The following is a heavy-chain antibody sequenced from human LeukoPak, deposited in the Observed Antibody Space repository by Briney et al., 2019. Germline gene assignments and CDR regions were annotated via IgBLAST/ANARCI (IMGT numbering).Heavy chain of an antibody. Sequence: ASVKVSCKASGYTFTSHYIHWVRQAPGQGLEWMGIINPSGGSTNYAQKFQGGVSMTSDTSTSTVYMELSSLRSEDTALYYCARVDVVEAPPPFFDYWGQGTLVTVSS. J-gene: IGHJ4*02. D-gene: IGHD1-26*01. CDR2: INPSGGST. CDR3: ARVDVVEAPPPFFDY. V-gene: IGHV1-46*01. CDR1: GYTFTSHY.